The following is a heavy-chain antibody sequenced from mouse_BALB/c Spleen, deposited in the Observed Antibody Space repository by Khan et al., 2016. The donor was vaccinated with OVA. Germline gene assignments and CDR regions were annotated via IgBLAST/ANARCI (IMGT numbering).Heavy chain of an antibody. CDR3: AREEAYYRSYGWFSY. CDR2: INPSNGYN. D-gene: IGHD2-14*01. J-gene: IGHJ3*01. V-gene: IGHV1-4*01. CDR1: GYTFSTYT. Sequence: QVQLKQSGAELARPGGSVKMSCKASGYTFSTYTMNWVKQRPGQGLEWVGYINPSNGYNNYNQRVKEKSTLTADKASRTLYMQMSSLTSDYSAVYYCAREEAYYRSYGWFSYWGQGTLVTVSA.